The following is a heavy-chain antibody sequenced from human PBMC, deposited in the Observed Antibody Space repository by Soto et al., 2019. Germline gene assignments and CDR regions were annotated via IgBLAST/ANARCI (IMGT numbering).Heavy chain of an antibody. CDR2: INHSGST. V-gene: IGHV4-34*01. D-gene: IGHD2-2*01. J-gene: IGHJ6*02. CDR3: ARAIIVVVPAANYGMDV. CDR1: GGSFSGYY. Sequence: SETLSLTCAAYGGSFSGYYWSWIRQPPGKGLEWIGEINHSGSTNYNPSLKSRVTISVDTSKNQFSLKLSSVTAADTAVYYCARAIIVVVPAANYGMDVWGQGTTVTVSS.